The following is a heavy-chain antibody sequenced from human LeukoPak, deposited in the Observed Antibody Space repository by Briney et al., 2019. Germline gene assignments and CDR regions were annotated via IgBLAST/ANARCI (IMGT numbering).Heavy chain of an antibody. J-gene: IGHJ3*02. CDR2: ISYDGSNK. Sequence: GGSLRLSCAASGFTFSSYAMSWVRQAPGKGLEWVAVISYDGSNKYYADSVKGRFTISRDNSKNTLYLQMNSLRAEDTAVYYCAKDGRKRRFGELSSDHRCFDIWGQGTMVTVSS. CDR1: GFTFSSYA. V-gene: IGHV3-30*18. CDR3: AKDGRKRRFGELSSDHRCFDI. D-gene: IGHD3-10*01.